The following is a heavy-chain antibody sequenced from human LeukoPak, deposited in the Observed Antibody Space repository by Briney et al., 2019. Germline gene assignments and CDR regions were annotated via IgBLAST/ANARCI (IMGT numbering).Heavy chain of an antibody. D-gene: IGHD1-26*01. J-gene: IGHJ4*02. Sequence: ASVKVSCKVSGYTLTELSMHWVRQAPGKGLEWMGGFDPEDGETIYAQKFQGRVTMTEDTSTDTAYMELSSLRSEDAAVYYCATEVSGSYVLDYWGQGTLVTVSS. CDR1: GYTLTELS. CDR2: FDPEDGET. CDR3: ATEVSGSYVLDY. V-gene: IGHV1-24*01.